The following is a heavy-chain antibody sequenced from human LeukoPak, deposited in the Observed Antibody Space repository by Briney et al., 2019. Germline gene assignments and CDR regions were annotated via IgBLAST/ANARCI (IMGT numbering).Heavy chain of an antibody. CDR1: GFTFDDYT. CDR3: AKAHASYCSGGTCSGFDY. V-gene: IGHV3-43D*03. Sequence: PGGSLRLSCAASGFTFDDYTMHWVRQAPGKGLEWVSLISWDGGSPYYADSVKGRFTISRDNSKNSLYLQMNSLRAEDTALYYCAKAHASYCSGGTCSGFDYWGQGTLVTVSS. J-gene: IGHJ4*02. D-gene: IGHD2-15*01. CDR2: ISWDGGSP.